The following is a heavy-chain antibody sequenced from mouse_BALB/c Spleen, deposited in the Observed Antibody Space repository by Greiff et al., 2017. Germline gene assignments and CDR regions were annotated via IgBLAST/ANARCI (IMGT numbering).Heavy chain of an antibody. CDR2: ISSGGSYT. V-gene: IGHV5-6*01. CDR1: GFTFSSYG. CDR3: ARNYYGPFAY. J-gene: IGHJ3*01. Sequence: DVQLVESGGDLVKPGGSLKLSCAASGFTFSSYGMSWVRQTPDKRLEWVATISSGGSYTYYPDSVKGRFTISRDNAKNTLYLQMSSLKSEDTAMYYCARNYYGPFAYWGQGTLVTVSA. D-gene: IGHD1-2*01.